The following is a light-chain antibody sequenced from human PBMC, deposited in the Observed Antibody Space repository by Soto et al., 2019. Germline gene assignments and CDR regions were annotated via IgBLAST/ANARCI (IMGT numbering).Light chain of an antibody. CDR2: GAS. Sequence: EIVMTQSPATLSVSPGERATLYCRASQSVSSDLAWYHQKPGQAPRLLIYGASTRATGIPARFSGSGSGTEFTLTFNSLQSEDFAVYYCQQYNNWPRTFGQGTKVEIK. V-gene: IGKV3-15*01. J-gene: IGKJ1*01. CDR3: QQYNNWPRT. CDR1: QSVSSD.